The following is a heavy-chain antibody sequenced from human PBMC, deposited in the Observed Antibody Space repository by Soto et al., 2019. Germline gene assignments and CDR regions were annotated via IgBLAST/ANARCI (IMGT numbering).Heavy chain of an antibody. D-gene: IGHD1-26*01. V-gene: IGHV1-46*01. Sequence: GASVKGSCKASGSSFTTYYMQWVRQAPGQGLEWMGIINPSGGSTIYAQKFQGRVSMTRDTSTSTVHMELRSLRSEDTAGHYCATSDKSGLGYWGQRALVTVSS. CDR1: GSSFTTYY. J-gene: IGHJ4*02. CDR3: ATSDKSGLGY. CDR2: INPSGGST.